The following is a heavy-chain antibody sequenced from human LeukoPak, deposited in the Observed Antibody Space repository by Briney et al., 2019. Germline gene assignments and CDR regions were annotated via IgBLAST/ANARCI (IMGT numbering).Heavy chain of an antibody. CDR1: GYIFTTYW. Sequence: GESLKISCKASGYIFTTYWIGWVRQMPGKGLEWMGIIYPGDSDTRYSPSFQGQVTISADKSITTAYLQWSSLKASDTAIYYCARQYCSSTSCYQDVFDIWGQGTMVTVSS. D-gene: IGHD2-2*01. V-gene: IGHV5-51*01. CDR3: ARQYCSSTSCYQDVFDI. J-gene: IGHJ3*02. CDR2: IYPGDSDT.